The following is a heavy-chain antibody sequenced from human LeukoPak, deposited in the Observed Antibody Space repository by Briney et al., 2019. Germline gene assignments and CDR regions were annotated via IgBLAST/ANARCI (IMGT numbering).Heavy chain of an antibody. V-gene: IGHV1-8*01. CDR1: VYTFTSYD. CDR2: VNPNSGDT. J-gene: IGHJ4*02. Sequence: GASVKVSCKASVYTFTSYDVNWVRPATGQGLEWMGWVNPNSGDTAYAQSFQGRVTMTSDTSINTAYMELSSLRSEDTAVYYCARGACTSSFDYWGQGTLVTDSS. D-gene: IGHD6-6*01. CDR3: ARGACTSSFDY.